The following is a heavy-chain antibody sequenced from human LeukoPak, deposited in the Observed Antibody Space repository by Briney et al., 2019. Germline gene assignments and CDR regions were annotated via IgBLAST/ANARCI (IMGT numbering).Heavy chain of an antibody. CDR1: GFTFSSYG. J-gene: IGHJ6*02. Sequence: PGGSLRLSCAASGFTFSSYGMHWVRQAPGKGLERVAVIWYDESNKYYADSVKGRFTISRDNSKNTLYLQMNSLRAEDTAVYYCARDQLTIFGQGMDVWGQGTTVTVSS. CDR3: ARDQLTIFGQGMDV. D-gene: IGHD3-3*01. CDR2: IWYDESNK. V-gene: IGHV3-33*01.